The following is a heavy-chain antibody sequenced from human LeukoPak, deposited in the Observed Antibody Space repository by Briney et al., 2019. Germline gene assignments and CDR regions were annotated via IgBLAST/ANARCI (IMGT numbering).Heavy chain of an antibody. CDR2: ISYSGRT. Sequence: SETLSLTCTVSGGSISSFYWSWIRQSPGKGLEWIGCISYSGRTNYNPSLKSRVILSVDTSKNQFSLKLNSVTATDTAVYYCARDYGGKFDYWGQGILVTVSS. D-gene: IGHD4-23*01. CDR1: GGSISSFY. J-gene: IGHJ4*02. V-gene: IGHV4-59*01. CDR3: ARDYGGKFDY.